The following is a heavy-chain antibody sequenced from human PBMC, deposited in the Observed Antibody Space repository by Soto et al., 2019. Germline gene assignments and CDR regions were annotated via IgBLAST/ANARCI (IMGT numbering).Heavy chain of an antibody. CDR3: ARDNGDYGGTTDNPYYYYYMDV. Sequence: GGSLRLSCAASGFTFSSYGMHWVRQAPGKGLEWVAVIWYDGSNKYYADSVKGRFTISRDNSKNTLYLQMNSLRAEDTAVYYCARDNGDYGGTTDNPYYYYYMDVWGKGTTVTVSS. CDR2: IWYDGSNK. CDR1: GFTFSSYG. V-gene: IGHV3-33*01. D-gene: IGHD4-17*01. J-gene: IGHJ6*03.